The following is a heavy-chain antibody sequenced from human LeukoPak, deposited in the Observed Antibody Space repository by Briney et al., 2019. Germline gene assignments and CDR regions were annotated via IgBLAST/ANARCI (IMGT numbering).Heavy chain of an antibody. Sequence: NPSETLSLTCTVSGVSISSGSYYWRWIRQPAGKGLEGIGRIYTSGSTNYNPSLKSRVTISVDTSKNQFSLKLSSVTAADTAVYYCATSDYDILTGYYTNWFDPWGQGTLVTVSS. J-gene: IGHJ5*02. V-gene: IGHV4-61*02. CDR2: IYTSGST. D-gene: IGHD3-9*01. CDR1: GVSISSGSYY. CDR3: ATSDYDILTGYYTNWFDP.